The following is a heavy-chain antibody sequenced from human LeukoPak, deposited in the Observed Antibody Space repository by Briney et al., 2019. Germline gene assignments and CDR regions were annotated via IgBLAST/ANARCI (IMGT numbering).Heavy chain of an antibody. CDR2: INHSGST. Sequence: SETLSLTCAVYSGSFSGYYWSWIRQPPGKGLEWIGEINHSGSTNYNPSLKSRVTISVDTSKNQFSLKLSSVTAADTAVYYCARGGGYSYGPNHFDYWGQGTLVTVSS. J-gene: IGHJ4*02. D-gene: IGHD5-18*01. CDR3: ARGGGYSYGPNHFDY. V-gene: IGHV4-34*01. CDR1: SGSFSGYY.